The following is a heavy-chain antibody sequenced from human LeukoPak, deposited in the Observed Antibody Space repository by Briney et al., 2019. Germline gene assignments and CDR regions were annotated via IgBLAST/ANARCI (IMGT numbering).Heavy chain of an antibody. CDR1: GCTFSSYA. D-gene: IGHD3-22*01. Sequence: PGGSLRLSCAASGCTFSSYAMSWVRQPPGKGLEWVSLISGSGGATYYADSVKGRFTISRDSSKNTLFLQMNSLRAEDTAVYYCAERPSTYYYDSSGYYDFWGQGTLVTVSS. J-gene: IGHJ4*02. CDR3: AERPSTYYYDSSGYYDF. V-gene: IGHV3-23*01. CDR2: ISGSGGAT.